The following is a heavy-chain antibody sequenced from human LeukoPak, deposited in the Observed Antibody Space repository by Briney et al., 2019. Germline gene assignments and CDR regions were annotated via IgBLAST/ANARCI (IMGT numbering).Heavy chain of an antibody. Sequence: GASVKVSCKASGGTFSIYAISWVRQAPGQGLEWMGGLIPIFGTANYAQKFQGRVTITADESTSTAYMELSSLRSEDTAVYYCARDGIRGIAAAGTTWFDPWGQGTLVTVSS. J-gene: IGHJ5*02. D-gene: IGHD6-13*01. CDR1: GGTFSIYA. CDR3: ARDGIRGIAAAGTTWFDP. V-gene: IGHV1-69*13. CDR2: LIPIFGTA.